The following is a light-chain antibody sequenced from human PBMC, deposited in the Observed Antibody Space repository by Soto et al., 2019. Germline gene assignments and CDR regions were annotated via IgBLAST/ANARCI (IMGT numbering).Light chain of an antibody. J-gene: IGKJ1*01. CDR2: AAS. V-gene: IGKV1-39*01. CDR1: QTISNY. CDR3: QQSYSNPWT. Sequence: DIPMTHSPSSLSASIGYRFTITFRASQTISNYLNWYQQKPGEAPKLLIYAASSLQTGVPSRFSGSGSGTDFTLTISSLQPEDFATYYCQQSYSNPWTFGQGTKVDIK.